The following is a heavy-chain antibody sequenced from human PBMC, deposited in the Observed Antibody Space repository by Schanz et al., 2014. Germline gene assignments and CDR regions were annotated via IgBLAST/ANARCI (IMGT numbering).Heavy chain of an antibody. CDR1: GFIFSYYT. V-gene: IGHV3-30*04. D-gene: IGHD2-2*01. CDR2: ISDDGSRR. J-gene: IGHJ6*02. Sequence: QVELVESGGGVVQPGRSLRLSCAASGFIFSYYTIHWVRQAPGKGLEWVAVISDDGSRRHYADFVTGRFTISRDNSKDTLYLQMNSLRDEDTAVYYCARGPSRGTYYYGMDVWGQGTTVTVSS. CDR3: ARGPSRGTYYYGMDV.